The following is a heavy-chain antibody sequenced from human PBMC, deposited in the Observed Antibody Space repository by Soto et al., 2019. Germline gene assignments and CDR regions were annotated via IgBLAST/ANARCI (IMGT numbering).Heavy chain of an antibody. J-gene: IGHJ6*02. V-gene: IGHV3-21*01. CDR2: ISSSSSYI. D-gene: IGHD6-13*01. CDR1: GFTFSSYS. Sequence: EVQLVESGGGLVKPGGSLRLSCAASGFTFSSYSMNWVRQAPGKGLEWVSSISSSSSYIYYADSVKGRFTISRDNAKNSLYLQMNSLRAEDTAVYYCARYPGAGYSSSWYYGMDVWGQGTTVTVSS. CDR3: ARYPGAGYSSSWYYGMDV.